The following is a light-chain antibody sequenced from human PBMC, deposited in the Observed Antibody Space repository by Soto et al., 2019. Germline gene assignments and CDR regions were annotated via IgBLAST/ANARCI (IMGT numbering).Light chain of an antibody. CDR3: QQANSFPLT. CDR2: AAS. J-gene: IGKJ4*01. Sequence: DIQLTQSPHSMSASVGDRVTITSRASQCITIWLAWYQRKPGKAPKLLIYAASSLQSGVPSRFSGSGSGTDFTLTISSLQPEDFATYYCQQANSFPLTFGGGTKVEIK. CDR1: QCITIW. V-gene: IGKV1-12*01.